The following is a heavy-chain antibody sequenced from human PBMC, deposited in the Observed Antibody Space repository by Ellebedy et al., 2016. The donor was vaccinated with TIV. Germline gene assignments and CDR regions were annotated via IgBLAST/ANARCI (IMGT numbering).Heavy chain of an antibody. CDR1: GGSFSGYY. J-gene: IGHJ4*02. D-gene: IGHD6-13*01. Sequence: SETLSLXCAVYGGSFSGYYWSWIRQPPGKGLEWIGEINHSGSTNYNPSLKSRVTISVDTSKNQFSLKLSSVTAADTAVYYCARGGEQRLVTLFDYWGQGTLVTVSS. CDR2: INHSGST. V-gene: IGHV4-34*01. CDR3: ARGGEQRLVTLFDY.